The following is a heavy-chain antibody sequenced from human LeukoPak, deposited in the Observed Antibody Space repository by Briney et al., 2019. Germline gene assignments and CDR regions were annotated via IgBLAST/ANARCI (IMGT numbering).Heavy chain of an antibody. CDR3: AREGGSGSYSTFFDY. V-gene: IGHV3-33*01. CDR2: IWYDGSNQ. D-gene: IGHD3-10*01. Sequence: GGSLRLSCAASGFTFSNYVIHWVRQAPGKGLEWVTLIWYDGSNQHYADYVKGRFTISRDNSKNTLYLQMNSLRAEDAAVYYCAREGGSGSYSTFFDYWGQGTLVTVSS. J-gene: IGHJ4*02. CDR1: GFTFSNYV.